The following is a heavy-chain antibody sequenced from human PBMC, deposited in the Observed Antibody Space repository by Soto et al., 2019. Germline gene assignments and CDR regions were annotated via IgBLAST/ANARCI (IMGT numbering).Heavy chain of an antibody. CDR2: IYYSGGT. CDR1: GGSINSGGYP. CDR3: ARVGGINWFDP. J-gene: IGHJ5*02. Sequence: QVQLQESGPGLVKPSPTLSLTCTVSGGSINSGGYPWSRVRQHPGKGLEWIGYIYYSGGTYYNPSLKSRVTISVDTSKNQFSLKLSSVTAADTAVYYCARVGGINWFDPWGQGTLVTVSS. V-gene: IGHV4-31*03. D-gene: IGHD3-16*01.